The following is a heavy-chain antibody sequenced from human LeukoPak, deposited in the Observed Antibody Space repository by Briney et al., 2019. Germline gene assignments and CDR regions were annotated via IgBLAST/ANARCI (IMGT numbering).Heavy chain of an antibody. D-gene: IGHD2-2*01. CDR3: ARWRKTSWEKFDY. J-gene: IGHJ4*02. CDR1: GYTFTSYY. Sequence: ASVKVSCKASGYTFTSYYMQWVRPAPGHGLERMGLINPSGGSTSYAQKFQGRVTMTRDTSTSTVYMELSSLRSDDTAVYYCARWRKTSWEKFDYWGQGTLVTVSS. V-gene: IGHV1-46*01. CDR2: INPSGGST.